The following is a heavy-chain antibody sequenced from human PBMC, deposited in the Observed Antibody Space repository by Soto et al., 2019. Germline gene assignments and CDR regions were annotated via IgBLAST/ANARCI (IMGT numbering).Heavy chain of an antibody. CDR3: ARDYCTNGVCYGAYGMDV. V-gene: IGHV4-59*01. D-gene: IGHD2-8*01. CDR1: GGSISSYY. J-gene: IGHJ6*02. CDR2: IYYSGST. Sequence: ASETLSLTCTVSGGSISSYYWSWIRQPPGKGLEWIGYIYYSGSTNYNPSLKSRVTISVDTSKNQFSLKLSSVTAADTAVYYCARDYCTNGVCYGAYGMDVWGQGTTVTVSS.